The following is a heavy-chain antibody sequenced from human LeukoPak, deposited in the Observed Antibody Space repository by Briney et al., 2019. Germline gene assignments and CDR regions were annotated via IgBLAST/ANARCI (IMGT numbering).Heavy chain of an antibody. Sequence: ASVKVPCKASGYTFTSYYMHWVRQAPGQGLEWMGIINPSGGSTSYAQKFQGRVTMTRDTSTSTVYMELSSLRSEDTAVYYCARDAVAGIERVGAFDIWGQGTMVTVSS. J-gene: IGHJ3*02. CDR2: INPSGGST. CDR3: ARDAVAGIERVGAFDI. CDR1: GYTFTSYY. V-gene: IGHV1-46*01. D-gene: IGHD6-19*01.